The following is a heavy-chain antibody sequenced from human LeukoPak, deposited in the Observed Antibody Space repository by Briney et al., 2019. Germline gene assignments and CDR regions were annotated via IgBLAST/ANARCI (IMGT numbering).Heavy chain of an antibody. V-gene: IGHV4-39*07. Sequence: SETLSLTCTVSGGSTSSTTYYWGWIRQPPGKGLEWIGSIYYSGSSYYNPSLKSRVTISVDTSKNQFSLKLSSVTAEDTALYYCATSARTYIGSSLDYWGQGTLVTVSS. CDR2: IYYSGSS. J-gene: IGHJ4*02. D-gene: IGHD2-15*01. CDR1: GGSTSSTTYY. CDR3: ATSARTYIGSSLDY.